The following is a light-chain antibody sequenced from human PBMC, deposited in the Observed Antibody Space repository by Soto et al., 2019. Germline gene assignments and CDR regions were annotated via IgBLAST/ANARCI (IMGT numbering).Light chain of an antibody. CDR2: DAS. Sequence: DIQMTQSPSTLSASVGDRVTITCRASQSISSWLAWYQQKPGKAPKLLIYDASILESGVPSRFIGSGSGTEYTRTISCLQPDDFATYYGHQYNSYSYTFGQGTKVEIK. CDR3: HQYNSYSYT. CDR1: QSISSW. J-gene: IGKJ1*01. V-gene: IGKV1-5*01.